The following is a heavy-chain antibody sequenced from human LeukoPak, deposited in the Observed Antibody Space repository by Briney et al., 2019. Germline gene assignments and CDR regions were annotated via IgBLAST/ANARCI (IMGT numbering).Heavy chain of an antibody. V-gene: IGHV4-4*07. CDR2: IYTSGST. Sequence: SETLSLTCTVSSGSISGYYWSWIRQPAGKGLEWIGRIYTSGSTNYNPSLKSRVTMSVDTSKNQFSLNLTSVTAADTAVYYCARENEVGARGLDYWGQGTLVTVSS. J-gene: IGHJ4*02. D-gene: IGHD1-26*01. CDR3: ARENEVGARGLDY. CDR1: SGSISGYY.